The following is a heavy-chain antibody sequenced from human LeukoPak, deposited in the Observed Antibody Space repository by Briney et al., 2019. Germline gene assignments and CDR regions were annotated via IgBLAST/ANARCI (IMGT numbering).Heavy chain of an antibody. CDR2: ISSSGSTI. Sequence: GGSLRLSCAASGFTFSDYYMSWIRQAPGKELEWVSYISSSGSTIYYADSVKGRFTISRDNAKNSLYLQMNSLRAEDTAVYYCASHTRFIDYGDAPDAFDIWGQGTMVTVSS. J-gene: IGHJ3*02. CDR3: ASHTRFIDYGDAPDAFDI. CDR1: GFTFSDYY. V-gene: IGHV3-11*01. D-gene: IGHD4-17*01.